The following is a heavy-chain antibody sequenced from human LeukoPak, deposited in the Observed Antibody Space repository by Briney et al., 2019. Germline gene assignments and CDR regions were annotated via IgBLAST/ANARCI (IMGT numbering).Heavy chain of an antibody. CDR1: GYTFTSYY. D-gene: IGHD2-15*01. Sequence: ASVKVSCKASGYTFTSYYMHWVRQAPGQGLEWMGIINPSGGSTSYAQKFQGRVTMTRDTSTSTVYMELSSLRSEDTAVYYCARGGSYTRRIQHQLDFDYWGQGTLVTVSS. CDR3: ARGGSYTRRIQHQLDFDY. V-gene: IGHV1-46*01. J-gene: IGHJ4*02. CDR2: INPSGGST.